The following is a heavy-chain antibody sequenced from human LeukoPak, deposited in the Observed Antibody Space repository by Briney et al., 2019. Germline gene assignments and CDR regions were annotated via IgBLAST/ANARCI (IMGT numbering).Heavy chain of an antibody. CDR1: GFTFSHYW. D-gene: IGHD1-1*01. V-gene: IGHV3-7*02. Sequence: GGSLRLSCAASGFTFSHYWMSWVRQAPGKGLEWVATIQPDGSYNDYVDSVKGRFTISRDNAKNSLYLQMSSLRAEDTAVHYCANEMNWSFGSWGQGTLVTVSS. CDR3: ANEMNWSFGS. CDR2: IQPDGSYN. J-gene: IGHJ4*02.